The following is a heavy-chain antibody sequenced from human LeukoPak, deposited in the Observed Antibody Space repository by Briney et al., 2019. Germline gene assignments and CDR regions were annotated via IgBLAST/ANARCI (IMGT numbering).Heavy chain of an antibody. V-gene: IGHV3-48*01. Sequence: GGSLRLSCAASGFIFSSYSMNWVRQAPGKGLEWVSYITSGSDTIFYADSVKGRFTISRDNSKNTLYLQMNSLRAEDTAVYYCARGVLQDWFDPWGQGTLVTVSS. CDR2: ITSGSDTI. CDR3: ARGVLQDWFDP. D-gene: IGHD3-10*01. J-gene: IGHJ5*02. CDR1: GFIFSSYS.